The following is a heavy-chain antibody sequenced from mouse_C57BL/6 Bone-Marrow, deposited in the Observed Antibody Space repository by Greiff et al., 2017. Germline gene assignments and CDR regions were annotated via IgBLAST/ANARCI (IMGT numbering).Heavy chain of an antibody. CDR1: GFTFSDYY. V-gene: IGHV5-16*01. Sequence: EVNVVESEGGLVQPGSSMKLSCTASGFTFSDYYMAWVRQVPEKGLEWVANINYDGSSTYYLDSLKSRFIISRDNAKNILYLQMSSLKSEDTATYYCARDRSYYDYDIFAYWGQGTLVTVSA. J-gene: IGHJ3*01. CDR2: INYDGSST. D-gene: IGHD2-4*01. CDR3: ARDRSYYDYDIFAY.